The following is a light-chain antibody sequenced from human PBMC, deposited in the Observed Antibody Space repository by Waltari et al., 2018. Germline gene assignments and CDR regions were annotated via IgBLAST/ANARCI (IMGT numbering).Light chain of an antibody. J-gene: IGKJ2*02. CDR2: GAS. Sequence: EIVMTQSPATLSVSPGDRATLSCRASQGIAGNLAQYQQKPGQPPRLLIYGASTRATGFPARFSGSGSGTEFTLTISSLQSEDFAVYYCEQYSNWPGTFGQGTKLEIK. V-gene: IGKV3-15*01. CDR3: EQYSNWPGT. CDR1: QGIAGN.